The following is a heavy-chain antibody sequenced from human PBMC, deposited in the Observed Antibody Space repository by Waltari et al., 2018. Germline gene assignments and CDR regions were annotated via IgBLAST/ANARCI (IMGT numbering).Heavy chain of an antibody. V-gene: IGHV5-51*01. CDR2: IYPGDSDT. D-gene: IGHD3-10*01. Sequence: EVQVVQSGAEVPNPGASLKISCAGSGYSFTTTWIGWGRQLPGKGLEWMGIIYPGDSDTRYSPSFQGQVTISADKSINTAYLQWSTLKASDTAMYYCVVGSSFDYWGQGTLVTVSS. CDR3: VVGSSFDY. CDR1: GYSFTTTW. J-gene: IGHJ4*02.